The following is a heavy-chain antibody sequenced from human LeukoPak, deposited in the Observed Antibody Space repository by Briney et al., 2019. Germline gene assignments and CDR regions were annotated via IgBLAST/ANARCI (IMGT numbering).Heavy chain of an antibody. V-gene: IGHV3-53*01. CDR1: GLTVNSKY. J-gene: IGHJ1*01. CDR3: TGDVYQH. Sequence: PGGSLRLSCAASGLTVNSKYMSWVRQAPGKGLEWVSIIYSGGSTNYADSVKGRSTISRDNSKNTVYLQMNSLRAEDTAVYYCTGDVYQHWGQGTLVTVSS. CDR2: IYSGGST. D-gene: IGHD1-14*01.